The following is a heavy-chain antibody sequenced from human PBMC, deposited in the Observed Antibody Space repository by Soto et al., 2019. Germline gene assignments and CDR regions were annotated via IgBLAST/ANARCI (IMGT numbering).Heavy chain of an antibody. D-gene: IGHD1-1*01. CDR3: ARDGVQLWPRYYFDY. CDR1: GYSFSNYS. Sequence: VQLVQSGAEVKKPGASVQVSCKTSGYSFSNYSMHWVRQVPGQGLEWMGKINPNGGSTSLAQKIKDAGTLTRDTSTNTVYMELSSLTSEDTAVYYCARDGVQLWPRYYFDYWGQGTLVTVSS. J-gene: IGHJ4*02. CDR2: INPNGGST. V-gene: IGHV1-46*01.